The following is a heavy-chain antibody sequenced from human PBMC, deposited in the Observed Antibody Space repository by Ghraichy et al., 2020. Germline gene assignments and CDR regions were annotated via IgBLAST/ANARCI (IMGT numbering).Heavy chain of an antibody. J-gene: IGHJ4*02. CDR1: GFTFSSYG. CDR2: IRYDGSNK. D-gene: IGHD1-26*01. V-gene: IGHV3-30*02. CDR3: AKEMGGASYYFDY. Sequence: GGSLRLSCAASGFTFSSYGMHWVRQAPGKGLEWVAFIRYDGSNKYYADSVKGRFTISRDNSKNTLYLQMNSLRAEDTAVYYCAKEMGGASYYFDYWGQGTLVTVSS.